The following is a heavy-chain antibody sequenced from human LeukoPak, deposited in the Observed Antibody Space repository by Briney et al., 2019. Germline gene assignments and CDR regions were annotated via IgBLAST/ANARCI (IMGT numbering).Heavy chain of an antibody. CDR3: ARILPYGDYGDY. Sequence: GGSLRLSCAASGFTFSSYEMNWVRQAPGKGLEWVSYISSSGSTIYYADSVKGRFTISRDNAKNSLYLQMNSLRAEDTAVYYCARILPYGDYGDYWGQGTLVTVSS. CDR2: ISSSGSTI. CDR1: GFTFSSYE. V-gene: IGHV3-48*03. J-gene: IGHJ4*02. D-gene: IGHD4-17*01.